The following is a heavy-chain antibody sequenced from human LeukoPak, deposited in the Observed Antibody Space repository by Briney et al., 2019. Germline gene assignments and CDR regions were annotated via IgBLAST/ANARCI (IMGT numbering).Heavy chain of an antibody. CDR3: ARGSGWYFP. CDR1: GFTFSNYW. Sequence: GGSLRLSCAASGFTFSNYWMSWVRQAPGKGLEWVDNIKQDGSENYYVDSVKGRFTISRDNAKNSLYLQMNSLRAEDTAVYYCARGSGWYFPWGQGTLVTVSS. CDR2: IKQDGSEN. J-gene: IGHJ5*02. D-gene: IGHD6-19*01. V-gene: IGHV3-7*01.